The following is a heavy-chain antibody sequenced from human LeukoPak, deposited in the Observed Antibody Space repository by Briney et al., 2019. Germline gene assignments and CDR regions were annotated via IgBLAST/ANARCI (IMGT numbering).Heavy chain of an antibody. D-gene: IGHD6-19*01. Sequence: PGGSLRLSCAASGFTFSSYSMNWVRQAPGKGLEWVSSISSSSSYIYYADSVKGRFTTSRDNAKNSLYLQMNSLRAEDTAVYYCARDPTGYSSGWYIFDYWGQGTLVTVSS. CDR2: ISSSSSYI. J-gene: IGHJ4*02. CDR3: ARDPTGYSSGWYIFDY. V-gene: IGHV3-21*01. CDR1: GFTFSSYS.